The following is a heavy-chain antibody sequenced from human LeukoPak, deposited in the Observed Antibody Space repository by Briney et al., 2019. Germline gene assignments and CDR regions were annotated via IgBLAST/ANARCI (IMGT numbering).Heavy chain of an antibody. J-gene: IGHJ4*02. CDR1: GYSFTGYY. CDR2: INPNSGGT. Sequence: ASVKVSCKASGYSFTGYYMHWVRQAPGQGLEWMGWINPNSGGTKYAQKFKGRVTMTRDTSISTAYMELSRPRSDDTAVYYCARVDTAMVVGGGDYWGQGTLVTVSS. CDR3: ARVDTAMVVGGGDY. D-gene: IGHD5-18*01. V-gene: IGHV1-2*02.